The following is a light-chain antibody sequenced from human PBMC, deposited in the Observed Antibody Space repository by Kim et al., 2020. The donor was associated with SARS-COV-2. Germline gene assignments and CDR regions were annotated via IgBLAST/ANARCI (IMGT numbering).Light chain of an antibody. CDR3: QKYYSDPS. Sequence: SASVGNRVTITGRASQGISNYLAWYQQKPGKAPKLLIYAASTLQSGVPSRFSGTGSGTDFTLTISSLQPEDVATYYCQKYYSDPSFGQGTKVDIK. J-gene: IGKJ1*01. CDR1: QGISNY. CDR2: AAS. V-gene: IGKV1-27*01.